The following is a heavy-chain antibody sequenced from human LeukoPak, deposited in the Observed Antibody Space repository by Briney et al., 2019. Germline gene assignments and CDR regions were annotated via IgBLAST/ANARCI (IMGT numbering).Heavy chain of an antibody. CDR2: INPNSGGT. CDR1: GYTFTSYY. Sequence: ASVKVSCKASGYTFTSYYMHWVRQAPGQGLEWMGWINPNSGGTNYAQKFQGRVTMTRDTSISTAYMELSRLRSDDTAVYYCARVWGSFYYFDYWGQGTLVTVSS. J-gene: IGHJ4*02. D-gene: IGHD7-27*01. V-gene: IGHV1-2*02. CDR3: ARVWGSFYYFDY.